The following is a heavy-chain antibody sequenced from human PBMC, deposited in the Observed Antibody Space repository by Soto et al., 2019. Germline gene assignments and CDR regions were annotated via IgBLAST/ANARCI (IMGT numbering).Heavy chain of an antibody. CDR2: INPSGGST. J-gene: IGHJ4*02. Sequence: ASVKVSCKASGYTFTSYYMHWVRQAPGQGLEWMGIINPSGGSTSYAQKFQGRVTMTRDTSTSTVYMELSSLRSEDTAVYYCARDRRPFRRYYSDYRGQGPLVTVPP. CDR3: ARDRRPFRRYYSDY. V-gene: IGHV1-46*01. CDR1: GYTFTSYY.